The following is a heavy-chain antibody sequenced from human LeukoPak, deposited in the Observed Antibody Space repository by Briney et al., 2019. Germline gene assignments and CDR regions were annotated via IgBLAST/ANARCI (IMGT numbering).Heavy chain of an antibody. V-gene: IGHV4-39*01. CDR1: GGSISSSSYY. CDR3: ARVRSWSGYYSNYFDY. D-gene: IGHD3-3*01. CDR2: IYYSGST. J-gene: IGHJ4*02. Sequence: PSETLSLTCTVSGGSISSSSYYWGWIRQPPGKGLEWIGSIYYSGSTYYNPSLKSRVTISVDTSKNQFSLKLSSVTAADTAVYYCARVRSWSGYYSNYFDYWGQGTLVTVSS.